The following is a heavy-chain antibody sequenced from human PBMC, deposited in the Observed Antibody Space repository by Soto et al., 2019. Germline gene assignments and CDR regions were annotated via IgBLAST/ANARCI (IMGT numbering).Heavy chain of an antibody. V-gene: IGHV1-18*01. J-gene: IGHJ5*02. CDR1: GYTFTSYG. CDR2: ISAYNGNT. D-gene: IGHD3-3*01. Sequence: GASVKVSCKASGYTFTSYGISWVRQAPGQGLEWMGWISAYNGNTNYAQKLQGRVTMTTDTSTSTAYMELRSLRSDDTAAYYCARDGDFWSGHNWFDPWGQGTLVTVSS. CDR3: ARDGDFWSGHNWFDP.